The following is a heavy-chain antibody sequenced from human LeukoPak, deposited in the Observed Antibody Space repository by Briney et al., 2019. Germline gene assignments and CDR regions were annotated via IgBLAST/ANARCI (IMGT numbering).Heavy chain of an antibody. Sequence: GGSLRLSCAASGFIFTEYGMYWVRQAPGKGLEWVAFVRKDATEKKYADSVDGRFTISRDDSENTVYLKMNNLRVDDTAVYYCAKRSGPNSGPFDSWGQGTPVIVSS. CDR3: AKRSGPNSGPFDS. CDR2: VRKDATEK. D-gene: IGHD1-1*01. J-gene: IGHJ4*02. CDR1: GFIFTEYG. V-gene: IGHV3-30*02.